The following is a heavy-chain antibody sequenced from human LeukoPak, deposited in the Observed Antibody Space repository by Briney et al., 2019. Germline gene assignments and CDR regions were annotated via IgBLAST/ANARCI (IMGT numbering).Heavy chain of an antibody. D-gene: IGHD4-11*01. Sequence: GGSLRLSCAASGFTFSSYAMSWVRQAPGKGLEWVSTMSGSGGSTYYADSVKGRFTISRDNAKNTLYLQMNSLRAEDTAVYYCASATVTTYDFYYYMDVWGKGTTVTVSS. CDR1: GFTFSSYA. CDR3: ASATVTTYDFYYYMDV. CDR2: MSGSGGST. V-gene: IGHV3-23*01. J-gene: IGHJ6*03.